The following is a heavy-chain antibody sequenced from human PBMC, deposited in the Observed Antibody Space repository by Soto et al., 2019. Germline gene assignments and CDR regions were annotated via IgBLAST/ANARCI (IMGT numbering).Heavy chain of an antibody. J-gene: IGHJ6*02. CDR3: AADLGVTMIVVVPTRMDV. D-gene: IGHD3-22*01. V-gene: IGHV1-58*01. Sequence: SVKVSCKASGFTFTSSAVQWVRQARGQRXEWIGWIVVGSGNTNYAQKFQERVTITRDMSTSTAYMELSSLRSEDTAVYYCAADLGVTMIVVVPTRMDVWGQGTTVTVSS. CDR1: GFTFTSSA. CDR2: IVVGSGNT.